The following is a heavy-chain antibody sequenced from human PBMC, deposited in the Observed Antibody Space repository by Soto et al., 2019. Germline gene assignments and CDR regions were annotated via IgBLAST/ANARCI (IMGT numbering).Heavy chain of an antibody. CDR3: DRVNRPGSSSYNWFDP. CDR1: GGSISSGDYY. V-gene: IGHV4-30-4*01. Sequence: PSETLSLTCTVSGGSISSGDYYWSWIRQPPGKGLEWIGYIYYSGSTYYNPSLKSRVTISVDTSKNQFSLKLSSVTAADTAVYYCDRVNRPGSSSYNWFDPWGQGTLVTVSS. J-gene: IGHJ5*02. D-gene: IGHD6-6*01. CDR2: IYYSGST.